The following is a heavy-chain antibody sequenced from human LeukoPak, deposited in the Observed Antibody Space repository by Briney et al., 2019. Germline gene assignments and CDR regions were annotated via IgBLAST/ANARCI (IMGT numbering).Heavy chain of an antibody. CDR2: IIPIFGTA. CDR3: ARDLHYYDSSGYYPAPFDY. V-gene: IGHV1-69*13. J-gene: IGHJ4*02. D-gene: IGHD3-22*01. Sequence: ASVKVSCKASGGTFSSYAISWVRQAPGQGLEWMGGIIPIFGTANYAQKFQGRVTITADGSTSTAYMELSSLRSEDTAVYYCARDLHYYDSSGYYPAPFDYWGQGTLVTVSS. CDR1: GGTFSSYA.